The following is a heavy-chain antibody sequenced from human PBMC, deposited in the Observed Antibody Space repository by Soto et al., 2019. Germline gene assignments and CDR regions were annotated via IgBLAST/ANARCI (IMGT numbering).Heavy chain of an antibody. J-gene: IGHJ5*02. CDR1: GVSIHNSHSF. CDR3: GRVVEGATRHTDSDS. Sequence: SETLSLTCAVSGVSIHNSHSFWGWIRQPPGKGLEFIGSVYHSGGSYYNPSLKGRVTISVDTSNNQISLRVNSVTAADTAVYYCGRVVEGATRHTDSDSWGQGMLVTSPQ. D-gene: IGHD2-15*01. V-gene: IGHV4-39*02. CDR2: VYHSGGS.